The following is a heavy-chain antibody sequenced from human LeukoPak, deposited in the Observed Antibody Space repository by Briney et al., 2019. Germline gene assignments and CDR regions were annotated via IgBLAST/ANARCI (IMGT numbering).Heavy chain of an antibody. J-gene: IGHJ3*02. Sequence: SETLSLTCTVSGGSISSYSWSWIRQPPGKGLEWIGYIYSSGRTNHNPSLKSRVTISVSTSRNQFSLKLSSVTAADTAVYYCARHLDYGDHQGAFDIWGQGTKVTVSS. CDR3: ARHLDYGDHQGAFDI. D-gene: IGHD4-17*01. CDR2: IYSSGRT. V-gene: IGHV4-59*08. CDR1: GGSISSYS.